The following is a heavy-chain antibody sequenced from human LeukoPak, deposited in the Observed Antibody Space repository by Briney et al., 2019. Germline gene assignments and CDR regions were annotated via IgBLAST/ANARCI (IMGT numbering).Heavy chain of an antibody. Sequence: ASVKVSCKASGYTLTSYDINWVRQATGQGLEWMGWMNPNSGNTGYTQNFQGRVTMTRDTSISTAYMELSSLRSEDTAVYYCSIYSYGATDAFGIWGQGTIVTVSS. CDR1: GYTLTSYD. CDR2: MNPNSGNT. CDR3: SIYSYGATDAFGI. D-gene: IGHD5-18*01. V-gene: IGHV1-8*01. J-gene: IGHJ3*02.